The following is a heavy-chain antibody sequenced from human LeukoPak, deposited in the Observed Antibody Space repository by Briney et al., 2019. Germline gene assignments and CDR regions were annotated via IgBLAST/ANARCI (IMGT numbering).Heavy chain of an antibody. D-gene: IGHD4-17*01. CDR3: ANLDYGDYGVDY. CDR1: GFTFSSYG. CDR2: ISGSGGST. J-gene: IGHJ4*02. V-gene: IGHV3-23*01. Sequence: GGSLRLSCAASGFTFSSYGMSWVRQAPGKGLEWVSAISGSGGSTYYAGSVKGRFTISRDNSKNTLYLQLNSLRAEDTAVYYCANLDYGDYGVDYWGQGTLVTVSS.